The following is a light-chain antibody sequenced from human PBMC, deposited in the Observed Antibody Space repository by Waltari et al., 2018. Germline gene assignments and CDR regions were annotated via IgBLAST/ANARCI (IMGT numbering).Light chain of an antibody. CDR3: EAWDDSLNGLM. Sequence: QSVLTQPPSASGTPGQRVTISCSGSSSNIGGHSVNWYQQFPGTDPKLLIFTNNLRPPGFPDRFSASNSKSSSFLAIRVRQSDDEAYYYCEAWDDSLNGLMFGGGTKLTVL. V-gene: IGLV1-44*01. CDR2: TNN. J-gene: IGLJ3*02. CDR1: SSNIGGHS.